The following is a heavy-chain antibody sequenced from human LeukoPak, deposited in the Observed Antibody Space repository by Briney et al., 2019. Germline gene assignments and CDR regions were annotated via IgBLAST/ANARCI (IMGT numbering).Heavy chain of an antibody. CDR3: AKGGYDILTRPSDFDY. J-gene: IGHJ4*02. Sequence: PGGSLRLSCAASGSTFSSYGMHWVRQAPGKGLEWVAFTRYDGSNKYYADSVKGRFTISRDTSKNTLYLQMNRLRAEDTAVYYCAKGGYDILTRPSDFDYWGQGTLVTVYS. CDR2: TRYDGSNK. D-gene: IGHD3-9*01. CDR1: GSTFSSYG. V-gene: IGHV3-30*02.